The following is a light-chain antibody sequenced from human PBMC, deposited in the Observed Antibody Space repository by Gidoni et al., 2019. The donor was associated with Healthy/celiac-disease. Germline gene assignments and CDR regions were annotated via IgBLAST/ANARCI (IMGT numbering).Light chain of an antibody. CDR2: GAS. CDR3: QQYNNWPPGIT. J-gene: IGKJ5*01. CDR1: QGVSSN. Sequence: ELVMTQSPATLSVSPGERATLSCRASQGVSSNLAWYQQKPGQAPRLLIYGASTRATGIPARFSGSGSGSEFTLTISSLQSEDFAVYYCQQYNNWPPGITFGQGTRLEIK. V-gene: IGKV3-15*01.